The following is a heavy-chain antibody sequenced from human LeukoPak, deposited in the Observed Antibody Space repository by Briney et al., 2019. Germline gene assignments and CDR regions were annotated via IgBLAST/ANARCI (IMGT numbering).Heavy chain of an antibody. J-gene: IGHJ4*02. Sequence: SSETLSLTCTVSGGSISSSSYYWGWIRQPPGKGLEWIGSIYCSGSTYYNPSLKSRVTISVDTSKNQFSLKLSSVTAADTAVYYCAREVGAKVSSTFDYWGQGTLVTVSS. CDR3: AREVGAKVSSTFDY. D-gene: IGHD1-26*01. CDR2: IYCSGST. V-gene: IGHV4-39*07. CDR1: GGSISSSSYY.